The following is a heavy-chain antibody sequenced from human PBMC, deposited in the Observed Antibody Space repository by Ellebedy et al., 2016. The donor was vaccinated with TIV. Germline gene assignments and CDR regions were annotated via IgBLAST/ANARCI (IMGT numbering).Heavy chain of an antibody. J-gene: IGHJ3*02. CDR1: GGSISFYF. D-gene: IGHD6-19*01. V-gene: IGHV4-59*08. CDR2: IHYTGSP. Sequence: SETLSLTCSVSGGSISFYFWSWIRQSPGKGLEWVGNIHYTGSPYYNPSLKSRVTISVDTSKNQLSLKVTSVTAADTAVYYCARRLVAGSPNSFDIWGQGTMVTVSS. CDR3: ARRLVAGSPNSFDI.